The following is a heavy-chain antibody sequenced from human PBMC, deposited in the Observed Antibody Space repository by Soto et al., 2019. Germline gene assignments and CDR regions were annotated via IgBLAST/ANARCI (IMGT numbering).Heavy chain of an antibody. V-gene: IGHV3-30-3*01. CDR2: ISYDGSNK. CDR3: ARDPGGRTYFFWFDP. CDR1: GFTFSSYA. J-gene: IGHJ5*02. D-gene: IGHD3-3*01. Sequence: GGSLRLSCAASGFTFSSYAMHWVRQAPGKGLEWVAVISYDGSNKYYADSVKGRFTISRDNSKNTLYLQMNSLRAEDTAVYYCARDPGGRTYFFWFDPWGQGTLVTVSS.